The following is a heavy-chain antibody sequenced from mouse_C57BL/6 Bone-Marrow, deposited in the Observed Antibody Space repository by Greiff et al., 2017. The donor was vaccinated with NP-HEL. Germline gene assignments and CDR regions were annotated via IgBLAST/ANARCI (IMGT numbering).Heavy chain of an antibody. CDR1: GFTFSSYG. CDR2: ISSGGSYT. J-gene: IGHJ2*01. D-gene: IGHD1-1*01. Sequence: EVKLMESGGDLVKPGGSLKLSCAASGFTFSSYGMSWVRQTPDKRLEWVATISSGGSYTYYPDSVKGRFTISRDNAKNTLYLQMSSLKSEDTAMYYYARHYCSNYFDYWGQGTTLTVSS. CDR3: ARHYCSNYFDY. V-gene: IGHV5-6*01.